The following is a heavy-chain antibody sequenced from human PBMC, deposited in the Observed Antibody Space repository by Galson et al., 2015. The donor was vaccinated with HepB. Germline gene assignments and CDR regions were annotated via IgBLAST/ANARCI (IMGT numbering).Heavy chain of an antibody. CDR2: ISYDGSNK. V-gene: IGHV3-30*04. Sequence: SLRLSCAAYGFTFSSYAMHWVRQAPGKGLEWVAVISYDGSNKYYADSVKGRFTISRDNSKNTLYLQMNSLRAEDTAVYYCARSKGDPQASHSSGWYGSAFDIWGQGTMVTVSS. CDR3: ARSKGDPQASHSSGWYGSAFDI. CDR1: GFTFSSYA. J-gene: IGHJ3*02. D-gene: IGHD6-19*01.